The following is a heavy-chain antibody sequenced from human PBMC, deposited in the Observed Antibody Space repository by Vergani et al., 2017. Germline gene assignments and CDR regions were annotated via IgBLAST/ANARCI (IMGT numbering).Heavy chain of an antibody. V-gene: IGHV3-48*01. CDR1: GFTFSSYS. CDR2: ISTTSDTI. CDR3: ARSLVAGKGGY. D-gene: IGHD6-19*01. Sequence: LVESGGDLVQPGGSLRLSCAASGFTFSSYSMNWVRQAPGKGLDWISYISTTSDTIYYADSVRGRFTISRDNAKNSLYLEMNSLRVEDTAVYFCARSLVAGKGGYWGQGTRVAVSS. J-gene: IGHJ4*02.